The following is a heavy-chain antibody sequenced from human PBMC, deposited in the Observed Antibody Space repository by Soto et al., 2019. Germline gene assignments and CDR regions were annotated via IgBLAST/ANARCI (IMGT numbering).Heavy chain of an antibody. D-gene: IGHD1-20*01. V-gene: IGHV4-31*03. CDR1: GGSISSGGYY. CDR2: IYYSGST. J-gene: IGHJ5*02. Sequence: QVQLQESGPGLVKPSQTLSLTCTVSGGSISSGGYYWSWIRQHPGKGLEWIGYIYYSGSTYYNPSLTSRVTISVDTSKNQFSLKLSSVTAADTAVYYCARDITGTRGGWFDPWGQGTLVTVSS. CDR3: ARDITGTRGGWFDP.